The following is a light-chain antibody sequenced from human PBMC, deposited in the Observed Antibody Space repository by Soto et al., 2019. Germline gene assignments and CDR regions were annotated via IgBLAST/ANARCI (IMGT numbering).Light chain of an antibody. J-gene: IGKJ2*01. CDR1: QGIGTR. V-gene: IGKV1-5*01. CDR3: QHYNSYPRT. CDR2: DAS. Sequence: DIQMTQSPSTLSASVGDRVTITCRASQGIGTRLAWYQQKRGTAPDLLIFDASNLQSGVPSRFSGSGAGTGFTLTITSLQPADFATDYCQHYNSYPRTFGQGTKLEIK.